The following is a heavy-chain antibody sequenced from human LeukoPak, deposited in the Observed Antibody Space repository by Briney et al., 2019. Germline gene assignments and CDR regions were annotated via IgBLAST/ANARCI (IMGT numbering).Heavy chain of an antibody. V-gene: IGHV4-39*01. Sequence: SETLSLTCTVSGGSNSSISCYWRWIRQPPGKGLEWIGSIYYSGSTYYNPSLKSRVTISVDTSKNQFSLKLSSVTAADTAVYYCARHVYDSSGQPWVSHHWGRGTLVTVSS. CDR3: ARHVYDSSGQPWVSHH. CDR2: IYYSGST. D-gene: IGHD3-22*01. CDR1: GGSNSSISCY. J-gene: IGHJ5*02.